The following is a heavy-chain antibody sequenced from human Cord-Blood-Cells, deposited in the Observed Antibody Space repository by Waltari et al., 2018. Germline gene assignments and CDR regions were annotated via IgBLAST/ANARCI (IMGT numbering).Heavy chain of an antibody. Sequence: QVQLVQSGAEVKKPGASVKVSCKASGYTFPGYYMPWVRQAPGQGLEWMGRINPNSGGTNYAQKFQGRVTMTRDTSISTAYMELSRLRSDDTAVYYCAGCSSTSCYVAFDIWGQGTMVTVSS. CDR2: INPNSGGT. CDR1: GYTFPGYY. D-gene: IGHD2-2*01. CDR3: AGCSSTSCYVAFDI. V-gene: IGHV1-2*06. J-gene: IGHJ3*02.